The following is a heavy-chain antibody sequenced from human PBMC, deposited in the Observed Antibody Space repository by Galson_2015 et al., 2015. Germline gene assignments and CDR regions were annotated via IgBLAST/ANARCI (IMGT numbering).Heavy chain of an antibody. Sequence: SCKASGGTFSSYAISWVRQAPGQGLEWMGGIVPIFGTANYAQKFQGRVTITADESTSTAYMELSSLRSEDTAVYYCARVPGGKIVVVPAANYYYGMDVWGQGTTVTVSS. D-gene: IGHD2-2*01. CDR3: ARVPGGKIVVVPAANYYYGMDV. V-gene: IGHV1-69*01. J-gene: IGHJ6*02. CDR1: GGTFSSYA. CDR2: IVPIFGTA.